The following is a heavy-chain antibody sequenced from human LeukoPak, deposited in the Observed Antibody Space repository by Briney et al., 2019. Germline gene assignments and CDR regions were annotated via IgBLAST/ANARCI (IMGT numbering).Heavy chain of an antibody. Sequence: GGSLRLSCAASGFTFSSYWMHWVRQAPGKGLVWISGINTDGSTTSYADSVKGRFTISRDNAKNTLYLQMNSLRAEDTAVYYCARGLVPGFLDYWGQGTPVTVSS. CDR2: INTDGSTT. V-gene: IGHV3-74*01. CDR1: GFTFSSYW. J-gene: IGHJ4*02. CDR3: ARGLVPGFLDY. D-gene: IGHD4-11*01.